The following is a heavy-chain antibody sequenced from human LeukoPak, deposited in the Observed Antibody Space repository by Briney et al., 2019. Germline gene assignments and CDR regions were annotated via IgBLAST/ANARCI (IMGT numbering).Heavy chain of an antibody. D-gene: IGHD4-17*01. Sequence: SVNVSCKASGDSFKNYAVSWVRQAAGQGFEWMGGILTVFGTTNYEQKFQDRLTITTDESTTTAYMELNSLTSDDTAVYYCARSKSVTYGFDYWGQGTLVIVSS. J-gene: IGHJ4*02. CDR2: ILTVFGTT. CDR1: GDSFKNYA. V-gene: IGHV1-69*05. CDR3: ARSKSVTYGFDY.